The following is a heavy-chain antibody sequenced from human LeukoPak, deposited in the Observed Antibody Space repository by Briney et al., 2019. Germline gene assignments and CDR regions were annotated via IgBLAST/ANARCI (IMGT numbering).Heavy chain of an antibody. CDR2: ISAYNGNT. CDR3: ASLKNYYDSSGNLVTDAFDI. CDR1: GYTFTSYG. D-gene: IGHD3-22*01. Sequence: GASVKVSCKASGYTFTSYGISWVRQAPGQGLEWMGWISAYNGNTNYAQKLQGRVTMTTDTSTSTAYMELRSLRYDDTAVYYCASLKNYYDSSGNLVTDAFDIWGQGKMVTVS. J-gene: IGHJ3*02. V-gene: IGHV1-18*01.